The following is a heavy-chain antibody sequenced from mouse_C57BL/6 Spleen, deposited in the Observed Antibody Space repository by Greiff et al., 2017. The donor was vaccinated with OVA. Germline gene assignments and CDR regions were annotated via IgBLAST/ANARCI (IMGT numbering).Heavy chain of an antibody. Sequence: VQLQQSGTVLARPGASVKMSCKTSGYTFTSYWMHWVKQRPGQGLEWIGAIYPGNSDSSYNQKFKGKAKLTAVTSASTAYMELSSLTNEDSAVYYCTRGGNYVYYFDYWGQGTTLTVSS. D-gene: IGHD2-1*01. V-gene: IGHV1-5*01. CDR2: IYPGNSDS. CDR3: TRGGNYVYYFDY. J-gene: IGHJ2*01. CDR1: GYTFTSYW.